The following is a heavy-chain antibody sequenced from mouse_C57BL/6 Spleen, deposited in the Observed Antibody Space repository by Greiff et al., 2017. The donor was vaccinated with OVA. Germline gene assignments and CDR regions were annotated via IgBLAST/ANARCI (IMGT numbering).Heavy chain of an antibody. V-gene: IGHV1-15*01. Sequence: VKLMESGAELVRPGASVTLSCKASGYTFTDYEMHWVKQTPVHGLEWIGAIDPETGGTAYNQKFKGKAILTADKSSSTAYMELRSLTSEDSAVYYCTRGYGNSYYAMDYWGQGTSVTVSS. CDR1: GYTFTDYE. CDR2: IDPETGGT. CDR3: TRGYGNSYYAMDY. D-gene: IGHD2-10*02. J-gene: IGHJ4*01.